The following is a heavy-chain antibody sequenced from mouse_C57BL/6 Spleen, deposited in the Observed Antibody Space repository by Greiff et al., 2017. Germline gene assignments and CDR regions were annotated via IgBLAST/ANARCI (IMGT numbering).Heavy chain of an antibody. CDR2: IDPSDSYT. CDR3: ARARQLRLEAY. D-gene: IGHD3-2*02. J-gene: IGHJ3*01. Sequence: QVQLQQPGAELVRPGTSVKLSCKASGYTFTSYWMHWVKQRPGQGLEWIGVIDPSDSYTNYKQKFKGQATLTVYTYSSTAYMQLSSLTSEDSAVYYCARARQLRLEAYWGQGTLVTVSA. CDR1: GYTFTSYW. V-gene: IGHV1-59*01.